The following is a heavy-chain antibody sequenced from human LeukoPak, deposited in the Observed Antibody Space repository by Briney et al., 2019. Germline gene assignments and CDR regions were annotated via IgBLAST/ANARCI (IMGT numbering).Heavy chain of an antibody. Sequence: PSETLSLTCAVYGGSFSGYYWSWIRQPPGKGLEWIGEINHSGSTNYNPSLKSRVTISVDTSKNQFSLKLSSVTAADTAVYYCARGRGSSRLGYMDVWGKGTTVTVSS. V-gene: IGHV4-34*01. CDR3: ARGRGSSRLGYMDV. CDR2: INHSGST. J-gene: IGHJ6*03. D-gene: IGHD2-15*01. CDR1: GGSFSGYY.